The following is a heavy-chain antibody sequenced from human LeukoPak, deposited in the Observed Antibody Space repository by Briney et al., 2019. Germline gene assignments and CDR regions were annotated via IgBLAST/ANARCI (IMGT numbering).Heavy chain of an antibody. CDR3: AKNGLLTFWVY. CDR2: IDSSGTT. Sequence: SETLSLTCTVSGASLSRDTYFWGWIRQSPEKGLEWIGSIDSSGTTHYNSSLKSRVVISVDTSRNEVSLNLTSVTSADTAVYYWAKNGLLTFWVYWGQGTQVIVSS. V-gene: IGHV4-39*01. D-gene: IGHD3-10*01. CDR1: GASLSRDTYF. J-gene: IGHJ4*02.